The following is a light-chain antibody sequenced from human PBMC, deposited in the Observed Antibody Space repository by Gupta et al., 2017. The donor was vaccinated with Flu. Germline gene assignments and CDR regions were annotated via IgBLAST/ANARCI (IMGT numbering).Light chain of an antibody. CDR2: DAS. J-gene: IGKJ1*01. CDR3: QQDYSSPWT. V-gene: IGKV3D-20*01. Sequence: PATLSLSPGERATLSCGASQSVSSYLAWYQQKPGLAPRLLIYDASTRATGIPDRFSGSGSGTDFTLTISRRDPEDFAVYYCQQDYSSPWTFGQGTKVEIK. CDR1: QSVSSY.